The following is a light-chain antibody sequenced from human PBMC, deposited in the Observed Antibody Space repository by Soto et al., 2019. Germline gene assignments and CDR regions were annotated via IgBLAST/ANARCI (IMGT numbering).Light chain of an antibody. CDR3: QQYNNWPPYT. J-gene: IGKJ2*01. V-gene: IGKV3-15*01. Sequence: EIVMTQSPATLSVSPGERVTHSCRASQSVSSNLAWYQQKPGQAPRLLIYGASTRATGIPARFSGSGSGTEFTLTISSLQSEDFAVYYCQQYNNWPPYTFGQGTKLEIK. CDR1: QSVSSN. CDR2: GAS.